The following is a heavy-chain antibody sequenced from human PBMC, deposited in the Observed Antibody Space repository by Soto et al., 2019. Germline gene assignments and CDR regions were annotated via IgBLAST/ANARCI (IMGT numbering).Heavy chain of an antibody. J-gene: IGHJ5*01. CDR1: GGSFSGHS. CDR2: INHSGRV. V-gene: IGHV4-34*01. Sequence: PSETLSLTCAVYGGSFSGHSWTWIRQSPGKGLEWIGDINHSGRVNYSPSLKSRVTISLDTSKNQFSLTLSAVTAADTAMYYCSTRAYDTNGYYRFDPWGQGTLDTVSS. CDR3: STRAYDTNGYYRFDP. D-gene: IGHD3-22*01.